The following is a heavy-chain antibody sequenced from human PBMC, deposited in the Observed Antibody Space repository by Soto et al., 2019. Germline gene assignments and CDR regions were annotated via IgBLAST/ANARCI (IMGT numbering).Heavy chain of an antibody. V-gene: IGHV4-31*03. CDR2: RNYSEIT. J-gene: IGHJ4*02. CDR1: GGSITTGGYY. Sequence: SETLSLTCTVSGGSITTGGYYWSWIRQLPGKGLEWIGHRNYSEITYYNPSLKSRVSISLDTSKNQFSLKLSFVTAADTAMYYCARTKCSGGSCYSWSLDYWGQGTPVTVSS. D-gene: IGHD2-15*01. CDR3: ARTKCSGGSCYSWSLDY.